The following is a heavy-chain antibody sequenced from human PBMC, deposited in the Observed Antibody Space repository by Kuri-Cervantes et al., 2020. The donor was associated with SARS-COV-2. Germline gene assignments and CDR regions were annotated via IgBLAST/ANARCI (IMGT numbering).Heavy chain of an antibody. V-gene: IGHV3-48*01. CDR3: ARVCYILTGVLDY. CDR2: ISSSSSTI. D-gene: IGHD3-9*01. J-gene: IGHJ4*02. CDR1: GFTFSSYA. Sequence: GGSLRLSCAASGFTFSSYAMSWVRQAPGKGLEWVSYISSSSSTIYYADSVKGRFTISRDNAKNSLYLQMNSLRAEDTAVYYCARVCYILTGVLDYWGQGTLVNVDS.